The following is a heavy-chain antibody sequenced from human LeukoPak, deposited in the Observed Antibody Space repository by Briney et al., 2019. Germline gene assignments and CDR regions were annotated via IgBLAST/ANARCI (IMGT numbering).Heavy chain of an antibody. CDR2: ISYDGSNK. Sequence: PGGSLRLSCAASGFTFSSYAMHWVRQAPGKGLEWVAVISYDGSNKYYADSVKGRFTISRDNSKNTLYLQMNSLRAEDTAVYYCARDRGRGITIFGVATPNWFDPWGQGTLVTVSS. CDR1: GFTFSSYA. CDR3: ARDRGRGITIFGVATPNWFDP. V-gene: IGHV3-30-3*01. J-gene: IGHJ5*02. D-gene: IGHD3-3*01.